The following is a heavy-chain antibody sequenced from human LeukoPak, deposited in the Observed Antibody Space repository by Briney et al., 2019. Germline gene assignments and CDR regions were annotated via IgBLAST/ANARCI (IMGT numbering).Heavy chain of an antibody. D-gene: IGHD4-23*01. CDR3: ARGDYGGNPDAYDI. Sequence: PGGSLRLSCAASGFTFSSYAVSWVRQAPGKGLEWVSVISGGGGGTNYADSVKGRFTVSRDNSKITLYLQMDGLRAEDTAVYYCARGDYGGNPDAYDIWGQGTMVTVPS. CDR2: ISGGGGGT. CDR1: GFTFSSYA. V-gene: IGHV3-23*01. J-gene: IGHJ3*02.